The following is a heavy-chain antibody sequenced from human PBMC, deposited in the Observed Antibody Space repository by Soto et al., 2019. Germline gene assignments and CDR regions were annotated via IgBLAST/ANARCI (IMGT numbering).Heavy chain of an antibody. Sequence: SETLSLTCAVYGGSFSGYCWSWIRQPPGKGLEWIGEINHSGSTNYNPSLKSRVTISVDTSKNQFSLKLSSVTAADTAVYYCARGWSGWRVWLDYWGQGTLVTVS. V-gene: IGHV4-34*01. CDR1: GGSFSGYC. D-gene: IGHD6-19*01. J-gene: IGHJ4*02. CDR2: INHSGST. CDR3: ARGWSGWRVWLDY.